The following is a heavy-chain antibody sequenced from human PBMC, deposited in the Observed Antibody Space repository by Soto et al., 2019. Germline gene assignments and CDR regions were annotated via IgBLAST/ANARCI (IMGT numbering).Heavy chain of an antibody. J-gene: IGHJ4*02. CDR2: INPNSGGT. D-gene: IGHD2-15*01. Sequence: APVKVSCKASGYTFTAYYMHWVRQAPGQGLEWMGWINPNSGGTNYAQKFQGRVTMTGDTSIDTAYMELSRLRSDDTAVYYCARRYCSGGGCFNVGYWGQGTQVTVSS. CDR1: GYTFTAYY. V-gene: IGHV1-2*02. CDR3: ARRYCSGGGCFNVGY.